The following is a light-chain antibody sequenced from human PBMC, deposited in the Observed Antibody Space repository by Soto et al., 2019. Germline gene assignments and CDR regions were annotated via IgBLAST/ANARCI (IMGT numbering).Light chain of an antibody. CDR1: QTIGTW. CDR2: KAS. V-gene: IGKV1-5*03. Sequence: DIQLTQSPSTLSASVGDRVIITCRASQTIGTWLAWYQERPGKATKLLIYKASTLERGVPSRFSGIGSGTEFTLSISNLQPEDFATYYCHLYNTYSPTLGQGTKLDI. CDR3: HLYNTYSPT. J-gene: IGKJ2*01.